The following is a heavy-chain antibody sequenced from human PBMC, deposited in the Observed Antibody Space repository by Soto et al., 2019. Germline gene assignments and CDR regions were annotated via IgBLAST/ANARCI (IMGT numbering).Heavy chain of an antibody. CDR3: AKDRMNHNSVWDPFDV. Sequence: SETLSLTCTVSGGSISSGDYYWSWVRQPPGKGLEWIGYIYYSGSTYYNPSLKSRVTISVDTSKNQFSLKLSSVTAADTAVYYCAKDRMNHNSVWDPFDVWGQGTMVTVSS. V-gene: IGHV4-30-4*01. CDR1: GGSISSGDYY. D-gene: IGHD2-15*01. CDR2: IYYSGST. J-gene: IGHJ3*01.